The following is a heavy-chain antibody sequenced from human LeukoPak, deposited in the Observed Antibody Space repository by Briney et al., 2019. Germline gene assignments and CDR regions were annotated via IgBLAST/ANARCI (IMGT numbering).Heavy chain of an antibody. J-gene: IGHJ4*02. D-gene: IGHD6-13*01. CDR1: GFTFSSYA. V-gene: IGHV3-23*01. CDR3: AKEGSLGVAAASNY. Sequence: PGGSLRLSCAASGFTFSSYAMSWVRQAPGKGLEWVSSISGSGDSTYYADSVKGRFTISRDNSKNTLYLQMNSLRAEDTAVYYCAKEGSLGVAAASNYWGQGTLVTVSS. CDR2: ISGSGDST.